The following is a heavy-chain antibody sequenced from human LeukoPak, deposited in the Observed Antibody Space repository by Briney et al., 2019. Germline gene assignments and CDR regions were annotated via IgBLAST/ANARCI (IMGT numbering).Heavy chain of an antibody. J-gene: IGHJ4*02. CDR2: IWYDEITK. CDR1: GFTFRSYG. V-gene: IGHV3-30*02. D-gene: IGHD3-22*01. Sequence: GGSLRLSCTASGFTFRSYGIHWVRQAPGKGLEWLAFIWYDEITKNYADSVKGRFTISRDNSKNTLYVQLNSLRPDDTAVYYCAKDSSDYYFDYWGQGTLVTVSS. CDR3: AKDSSDYYFDY.